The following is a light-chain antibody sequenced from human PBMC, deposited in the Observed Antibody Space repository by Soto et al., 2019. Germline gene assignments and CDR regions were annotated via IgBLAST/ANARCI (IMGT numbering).Light chain of an antibody. CDR2: DAS. CDR1: QSVGDD. J-gene: IGKJ2*01. V-gene: IGKV3-15*01. CDR3: QQHNRWPYT. Sequence: EIVMTQSPATLSVSPGERATLSCRASQSVGDDLAWYQQKPGQAPSLLIYDASTRATGISARFSGSGYGTEFTLTINSLQSEDFALYYCQQHNRWPYTFGQGTKVDIK.